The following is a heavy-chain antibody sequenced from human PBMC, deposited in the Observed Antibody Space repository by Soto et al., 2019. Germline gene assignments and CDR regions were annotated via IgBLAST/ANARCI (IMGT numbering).Heavy chain of an antibody. CDR2: INTGCRNT. J-gene: IGHJ4*02. D-gene: IGHD3-9*01. Sequence: QVDLVQSGAEVKEPGASVRISCEASGYTFTSYGIHWVRQAPGQRLEWMGWINTGCRNTRYSPEFQARVTITWDTSASTAYMELNSLRSEDTAVYSCARAMPTAGYTYFDQWGQGTLVTVSS. CDR1: GYTFTSYG. V-gene: IGHV1-3*04. CDR3: ARAMPTAGYTYFDQ.